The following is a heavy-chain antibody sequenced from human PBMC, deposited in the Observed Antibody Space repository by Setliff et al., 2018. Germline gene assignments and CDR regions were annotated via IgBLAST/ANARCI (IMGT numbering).Heavy chain of an antibody. CDR1: GFTFSSYA. J-gene: IGHJ6*03. Sequence: GGSLRLSCATSGFTFSSYAMSWVRQAPGKGLEWVANINQRESAKLYVDSVKGRFTISRDNAENSLYLQMSSLRAEDTAIYYCATNPRKGRSGGYYYDDPYYFYMDVWGKGTTVTVSS. CDR3: ATNPRKGRSGGYYYDDPYYFYMDV. V-gene: IGHV3-7*01. D-gene: IGHD3-22*01. CDR2: INQRESAK.